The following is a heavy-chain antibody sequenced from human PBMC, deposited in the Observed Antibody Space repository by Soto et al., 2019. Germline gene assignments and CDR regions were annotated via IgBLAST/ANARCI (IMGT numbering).Heavy chain of an antibody. J-gene: IGHJ5*02. D-gene: IGHD3-9*01. CDR3: ARGASTERYFSPSGGAWFDP. CDR2: INHSGIT. CDR1: GGSFSGDY. V-gene: IGHV4-34*02. Sequence: QVQLQQWGEGLLKPSETLSLTCAVYGGSFSGDYWNWIRQSPGKGLEWIGEINHSGITNYNPSLKXRVTLFVETAXXQXTXPLTSVTAADTAVYYFARGASTERYFSPSGGAWFDPWGQGTLVTVSS.